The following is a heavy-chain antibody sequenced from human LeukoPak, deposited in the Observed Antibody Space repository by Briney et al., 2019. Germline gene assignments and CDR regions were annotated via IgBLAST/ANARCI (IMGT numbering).Heavy chain of an antibody. CDR3: ARDDILTGYYP. V-gene: IGHV3-23*01. CDR2: ISGSGGST. Sequence: GGSLRLSCAASGFSFSILWMSWVRQAPGKGLEWVSAISGSGGSTYYADSVKGRFTISRDNSKNTLYLQMNSLRAEDTAVYYCARDDILTGYYPWGQGTLVTVSS. D-gene: IGHD3-9*01. J-gene: IGHJ5*02. CDR1: GFSFSILW.